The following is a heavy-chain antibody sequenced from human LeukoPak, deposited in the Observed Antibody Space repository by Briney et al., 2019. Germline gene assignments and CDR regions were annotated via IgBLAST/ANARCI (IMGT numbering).Heavy chain of an antibody. CDR1: GGSISSGDYY. J-gene: IGHJ5*02. CDR2: IYYSGST. V-gene: IGHV4-30-4*08. D-gene: IGHD1-14*01. CDR3: ARVSLTRDNWFDP. Sequence: SETLSLTCTVSGGSISSGDYYWSWIRQPPGKGLEWIGYIYYSGSTYYNSSLKSRVAISVDTSKNQFSLKLSSVTAADTAVYYCARVSLTRDNWFDPWGQGTLVTVSS.